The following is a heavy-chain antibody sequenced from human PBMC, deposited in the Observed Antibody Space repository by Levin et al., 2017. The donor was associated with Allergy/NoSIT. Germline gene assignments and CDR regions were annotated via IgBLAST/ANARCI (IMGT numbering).Heavy chain of an antibody. Sequence: ASVKVSCKASGYTFTSYRFSWVRQAPGQGLEWMGWISAYNGNTNYAQKLQGRVTMTTDTSTSTAYMELRSLRSDDTAVYYCARNIFGAGRYYYYYMDVWGKGTTVTVSS. V-gene: IGHV1-18*01. D-gene: IGHD3-10*01. CDR3: ARNIFGAGRYYYYYMDV. CDR1: GYTFTSYR. J-gene: IGHJ6*03. CDR2: ISAYNGNT.